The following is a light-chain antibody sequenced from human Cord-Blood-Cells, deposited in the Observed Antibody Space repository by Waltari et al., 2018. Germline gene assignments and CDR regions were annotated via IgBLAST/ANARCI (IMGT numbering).Light chain of an antibody. V-gene: IGLV2-14*03. CDR1: TSDVGVYTY. CDR3: SSYTSSSTFV. CDR2: DVS. J-gene: IGLJ1*01. Sequence: QSALTQPAPVAGSPGQSITISCTGTTSDVGVYTYLSWYQHPPGKAPKLILYDVSKLPSGVSYRFSGSTSGNTASLTISGLQAEDEADYYCSSYTSSSTFVFGTGTKVTVL.